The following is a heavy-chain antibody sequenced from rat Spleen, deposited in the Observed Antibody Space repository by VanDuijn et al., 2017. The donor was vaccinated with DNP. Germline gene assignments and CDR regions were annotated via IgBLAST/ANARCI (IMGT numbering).Heavy chain of an antibody. V-gene: IGHV5-19*01. CDR3: ATSTGISLYAMDA. J-gene: IGHJ4*01. D-gene: IGHD1-9*01. Sequence: EVQLVEFGGGLVQPGKSLKLSCAASGFTFSNFGMYWIRQAPTKGLEWVASISLNDVNTYYRNSVKGRFTISRDGAKSTLFLQMDSLRSEDTATYYCATSTGISLYAMDAWGQGTSVTVSS. CDR1: GFTFSNFG. CDR2: ISLNDVNT.